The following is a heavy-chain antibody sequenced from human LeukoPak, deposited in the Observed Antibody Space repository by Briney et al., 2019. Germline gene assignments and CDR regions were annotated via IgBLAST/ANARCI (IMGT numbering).Heavy chain of an antibody. J-gene: IGHJ5*02. CDR3: ARGDPHADL. CDR1: GFAFSTYE. V-gene: IGHV3-48*03. CDR2: ITISGHTK. Sequence: GGSLRLSCAASGFAFSTYEMSWVRQAPGKELEWIADITISGHTKNYADSVKGRFTISRDNARSSLYLQMNSLRVEDTGVFYCARGDPHADLWGQGTLVTVSS.